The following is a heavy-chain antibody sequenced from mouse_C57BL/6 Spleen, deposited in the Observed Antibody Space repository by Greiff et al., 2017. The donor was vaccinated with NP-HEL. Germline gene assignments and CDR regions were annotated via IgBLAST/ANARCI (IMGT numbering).Heavy chain of an antibody. CDR2: ISYDGSN. CDR3: ARDYYGSSYDFDY. CDR1: GYSITSGYY. V-gene: IGHV3-6*01. J-gene: IGHJ2*01. D-gene: IGHD1-1*01. Sequence: EVKLEESGPGLVKPSQSLSLTCSVTGYSITSGYYWNWIRQLPGNKLEWMGYISYDGSNNYNPSLKNRISITRDTSKNQFFLKLNSVTTEDTATYYCARDYYGSSYDFDYWGQGTTLTVSS.